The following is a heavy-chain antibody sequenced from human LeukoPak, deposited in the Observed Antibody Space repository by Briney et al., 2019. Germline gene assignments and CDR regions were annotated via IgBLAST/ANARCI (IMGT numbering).Heavy chain of an antibody. V-gene: IGHV3-9*01. CDR3: AKHLRATNTYIFFGLDV. CDR1: GFTFKDYG. CDR2: INWGGGGT. D-gene: IGHD1-26*01. Sequence: GGSLRLSCAATGFTFKDYGMHWVRQPPGKGLEWVSGINWGGGGTHYADSVKGRFTASRDNAKNSLYLQMTSLRPEDTALYYCAKHLRATNTYIFFGLDVWGQGTTVTVSS. J-gene: IGHJ6*02.